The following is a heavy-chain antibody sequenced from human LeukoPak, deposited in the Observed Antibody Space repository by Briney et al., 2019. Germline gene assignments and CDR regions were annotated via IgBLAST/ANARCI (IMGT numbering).Heavy chain of an antibody. CDR1: GFTVSSNY. Sequence: PGGSLRLSCAASGFTVSSNYMSWVRQAPGKGLEWGSVIYSGGSTYYADSVKGRFTISRDNSKNTLYLQMNSLRAEDTAVYYCARGLSSAAGGLDYWGQGTLVTVSS. CDR2: IYSGGST. D-gene: IGHD6-13*01. V-gene: IGHV3-53*01. CDR3: ARGLSSAAGGLDY. J-gene: IGHJ4*02.